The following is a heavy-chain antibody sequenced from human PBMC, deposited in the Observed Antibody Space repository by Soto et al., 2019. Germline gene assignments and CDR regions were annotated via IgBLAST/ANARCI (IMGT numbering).Heavy chain of an antibody. J-gene: IGHJ1*01. D-gene: IGHD3-10*02. CDR3: ARVAWAKYYVAF. CDR1: GDSFSRYS. V-gene: IGHV1-69*02. Sequence: QVQLVQSGAEVKKPGSSVKVSCKASGDSFSRYSISWVRQAPGQGLEWMGRIIPIPDIAEYAQKFQGRVTIPVDKSTSTAYMELSGLRSEDTAVYYCARVAWAKYYVAFWGQGTRVNVSS. CDR2: IIPIPDIA.